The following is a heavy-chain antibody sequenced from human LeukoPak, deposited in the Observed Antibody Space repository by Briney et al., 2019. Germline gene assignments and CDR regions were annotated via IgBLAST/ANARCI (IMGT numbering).Heavy chain of an antibody. V-gene: IGHV4-38-2*02. Sequence: SETLSLTCTISGYSISSGYYWGWIRQPPGKGLEWIGSIYHSGSTYYNPSLKSQVTISVDTSKNQFSLKLTSVTAADTAVYYCARVTIGPAKEDYFDYWGQGTLVTVSS. J-gene: IGHJ4*02. CDR2: IYHSGST. CDR3: ARVTIGPAKEDYFDY. CDR1: GYSISSGYY. D-gene: IGHD3-16*01.